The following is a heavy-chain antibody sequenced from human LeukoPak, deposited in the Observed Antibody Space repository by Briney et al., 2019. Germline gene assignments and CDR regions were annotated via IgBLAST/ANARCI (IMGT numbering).Heavy chain of an antibody. CDR2: ISGSGGST. CDR1: VLSFSSYA. Sequence: GGSLRLSCAASVLSFSSYAMSWVRQAPGRGLEWVSAISGSGGSTYYADSVKGRCTISRDNSKNTLYLQMNSLRAEDTAVYYCATTGSLDAFDIWGQGTMVTVSS. CDR3: ATTGSLDAFDI. D-gene: IGHD1-1*01. J-gene: IGHJ3*02. V-gene: IGHV3-23*01.